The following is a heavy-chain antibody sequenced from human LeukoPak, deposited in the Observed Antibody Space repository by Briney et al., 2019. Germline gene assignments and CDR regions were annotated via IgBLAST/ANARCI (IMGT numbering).Heavy chain of an antibody. Sequence: PGGSLRLSCAASGFTFSSYSMNWVRQAPGKGLEWVSSISSSSSYIYYADSVKGRFTISRDNAKNSLYLQMNSLRAEDTAVYYCAREAGGLPGRFDYWGQGTLVTVSS. CDR3: AREAGGLPGRFDY. CDR1: GFTFSSYS. CDR2: ISSSSSYI. V-gene: IGHV3-21*01. D-gene: IGHD1-26*01. J-gene: IGHJ4*02.